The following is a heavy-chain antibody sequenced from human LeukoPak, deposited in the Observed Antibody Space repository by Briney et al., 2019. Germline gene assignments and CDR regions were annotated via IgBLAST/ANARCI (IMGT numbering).Heavy chain of an antibody. Sequence: ASVKVSCKASGYTFTGYYMHWVRQAPGQGLEWMGWINPNSGGTNYAQKFQGRVTMTRDTSISTAYMELSRLRSDDTAVYYCARDQSIAAPIVGFDYWGQGTLVTVSS. CDR3: ARDQSIAAPIVGFDY. J-gene: IGHJ4*02. CDR1: GYTFTGYY. CDR2: INPNSGGT. V-gene: IGHV1-2*02. D-gene: IGHD6-6*01.